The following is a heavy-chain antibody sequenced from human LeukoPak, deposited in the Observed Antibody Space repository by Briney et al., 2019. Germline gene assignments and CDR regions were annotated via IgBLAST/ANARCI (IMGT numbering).Heavy chain of an antibody. CDR1: GGSISSGSYY. CDR3: TREATANSGGYYFDY. Sequence: ASQTLSLTCTVSGGSISSGSYYWSWVRQPAGKGLEWVGRINISGNTNYNPSLKSRVTMSVDTSKNQFSLRLNFVTAADTAVYYCTREATANSGGYYFDYWGQGTLVTVSS. D-gene: IGHD6-25*01. V-gene: IGHV4-61*02. J-gene: IGHJ4*02. CDR2: INISGNT.